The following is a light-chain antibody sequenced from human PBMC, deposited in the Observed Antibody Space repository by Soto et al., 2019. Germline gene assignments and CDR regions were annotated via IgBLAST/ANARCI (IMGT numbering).Light chain of an antibody. Sequence: DIQMTQSPSSLSASVGDRVTITCQASHDISSYLNWYQHKPGKAPQLLIYDASILEAGVPPRFSGSGSGTDFTLTISSLQPEDVATYYCQHCDYLPILGPGTTVDFK. J-gene: IGKJ3*01. CDR2: DAS. CDR1: HDISSY. CDR3: QHCDYLPI. V-gene: IGKV1-33*01.